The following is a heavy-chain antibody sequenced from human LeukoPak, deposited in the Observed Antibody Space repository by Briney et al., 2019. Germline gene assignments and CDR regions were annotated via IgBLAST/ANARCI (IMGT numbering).Heavy chain of an antibody. CDR2: ISGSGGST. V-gene: IGHV3-23*01. Sequence: PGGSLRLPCAASGFTFSSYAMSWVRQAPGKGLEWVSAISGSGGSTYYADSVKGRFTISRDNSKNTLYLQMNSLRAEDTAVYYCAKDRFRTTGTSSMDVWGKGTTVTVSS. CDR3: AKDRFRTTGTSSMDV. D-gene: IGHD1-1*01. CDR1: GFTFSSYA. J-gene: IGHJ6*04.